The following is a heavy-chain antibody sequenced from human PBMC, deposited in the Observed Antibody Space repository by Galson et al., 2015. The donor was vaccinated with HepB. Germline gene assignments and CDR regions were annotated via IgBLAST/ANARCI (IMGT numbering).Heavy chain of an antibody. CDR1: GFTFSSYA. V-gene: IGHV3-23*01. D-gene: IGHD1-26*01. Sequence: SLRLSCAASGFTFSSYAMSWVRQAPGKGLEWVSAISGSGGSKYYADSVKGRFAISRDNSKNTLYLQMNSLRAEDTAIYYCAKVSGDSYWGQGTLVTVSS. J-gene: IGHJ4*02. CDR2: ISGSGGSK. CDR3: AKVSGDSY.